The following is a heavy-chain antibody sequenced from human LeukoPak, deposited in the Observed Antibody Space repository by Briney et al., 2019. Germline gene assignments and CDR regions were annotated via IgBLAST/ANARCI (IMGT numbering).Heavy chain of an antibody. CDR1: GGSISSSSYY. J-gene: IGHJ4*02. CDR3: ARTESGYYRNYFDY. Sequence: SETLSLTCTVSGGSISSSSYYWGWIRQPPGKGLEWIGSIYYSGSTYYNPSLKSRVTISVDTSKNQFSLKLSSVTAADTAVYYCARTESGYYRNYFDYWGQGTLVTVSS. D-gene: IGHD3-22*01. CDR2: IYYSGST. V-gene: IGHV4-39*07.